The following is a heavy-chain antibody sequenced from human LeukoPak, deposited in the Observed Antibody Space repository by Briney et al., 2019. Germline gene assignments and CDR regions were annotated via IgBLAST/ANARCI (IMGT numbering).Heavy chain of an antibody. CDR1: GFTFGDYA. CDR3: TRDRGAYNLYDY. Sequence: GGSLRPSCTASGFTFGDYAMSWIRQAPGKGLEWVGFIRSKAYGETADYAASVKGRFTISRDDSKAIAYLQMNSLKTEDTAVYHRTRDRGAYNLYDYWGQGTLVTVSS. V-gene: IGHV3-49*03. J-gene: IGHJ4*02. CDR2: IRSKAYGETA. D-gene: IGHD1-1*01.